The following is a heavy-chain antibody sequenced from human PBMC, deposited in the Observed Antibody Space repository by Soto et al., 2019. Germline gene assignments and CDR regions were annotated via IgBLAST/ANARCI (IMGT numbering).Heavy chain of an antibody. J-gene: IGHJ4*02. CDR3: ARRTMIRGAPAYYLDY. D-gene: IGHD3-10*01. Sequence: SETLTLTCAVSGGSISSGGYSWSWIRQPPGKGLEWIGYIYHSGSTYYNPSLKSRVTISVDRSKNQFSLKLSSVTAADTAVYYCARRTMIRGAPAYYLDYWGRGMLVTVS. CDR1: GGSISSGGYS. CDR2: IYHSGST. V-gene: IGHV4-30-2*01.